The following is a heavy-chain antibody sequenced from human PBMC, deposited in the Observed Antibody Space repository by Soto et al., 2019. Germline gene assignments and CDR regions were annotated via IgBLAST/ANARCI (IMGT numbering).Heavy chain of an antibody. D-gene: IGHD6-13*01. CDR1: GFTLSAYW. V-gene: IGHV3-7*05. CDR2: INRDGRKK. Sequence: EVQLEESGGDLVQPGGSLRLSCAASGFTLSAYWMTWVRQAPGKGVEWVANINRDGRKKSYLDSVRGRFTISRDNVGNSLYLQLDSLRADVTALYYCARDVSPGSSSLYLDAFDIWGQGTMVTVSS. J-gene: IGHJ3*02. CDR3: ARDVSPGSSSLYLDAFDI.